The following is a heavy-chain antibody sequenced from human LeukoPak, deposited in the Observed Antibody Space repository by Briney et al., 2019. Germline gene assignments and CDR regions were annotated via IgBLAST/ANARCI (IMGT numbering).Heavy chain of an antibody. J-gene: IGHJ4*02. CDR3: ARRQLAGDFDY. CDR2: ISSSSSYI. V-gene: IGHV3-21*01. Sequence: GGSLRLSCAASGFTFSSYNMNWVRQAPGKGLEWVSSISSSSSYIYYADSVKGRFTISRDNAKNSLYLQMNSLRAEDTAVYYCARRQLAGDFDYWGQGTLVTVSS. D-gene: IGHD6-13*01. CDR1: GFTFSSYN.